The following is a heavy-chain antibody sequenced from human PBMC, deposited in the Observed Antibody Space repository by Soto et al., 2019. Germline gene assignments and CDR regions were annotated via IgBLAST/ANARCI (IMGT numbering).Heavy chain of an antibody. J-gene: IGHJ4*02. CDR3: ARDQKWLVRFYFDF. CDR2: IWYDGSNK. Sequence: GGSLRLSCAASGFTFSSYGMHWVRQAPGKGLEWVAVIWYDGSNKYYADSVKGRFTISRDNSKNTLYLQMNSLRAEDTAVYYCARDQKWLVRFYFDFWGQGTLVTVYS. CDR1: GFTFSSYG. D-gene: IGHD6-19*01. V-gene: IGHV3-33*01.